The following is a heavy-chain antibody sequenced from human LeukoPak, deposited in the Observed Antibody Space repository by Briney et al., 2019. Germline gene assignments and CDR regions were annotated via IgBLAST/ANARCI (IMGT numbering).Heavy chain of an antibody. Sequence: GGSLRLSCAASGFTFSSYWMHWVRQAPGKGLVWVSRINSDGSSTSYADSVKGRFTISRDNAKNTLYLQMNSLRAEDTAVYYCARSSGNSYYFDYWGQGTPVTVSS. CDR1: GFTFSSYW. J-gene: IGHJ4*02. D-gene: IGHD1-1*01. V-gene: IGHV3-74*01. CDR2: INSDGSST. CDR3: ARSSGNSYYFDY.